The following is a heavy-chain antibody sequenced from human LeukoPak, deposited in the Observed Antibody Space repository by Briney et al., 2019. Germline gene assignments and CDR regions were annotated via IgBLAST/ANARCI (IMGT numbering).Heavy chain of an antibody. V-gene: IGHV4-61*08. CDR3: ARGPLGELVLGYDY. CDR1: GGSISSGGYY. D-gene: IGHD3-16*01. CDR2: IYYSGST. Sequence: SETLSLTCTVSGGSISSGGYYWSWIRQHPGKGLEWIGYIYYSGSTNYNPSLKSRVTMSVDTSKNQFSLRLSSVTAADTAVYYCARGPLGELVLGYDYWGQGTLVTVSS. J-gene: IGHJ4*02.